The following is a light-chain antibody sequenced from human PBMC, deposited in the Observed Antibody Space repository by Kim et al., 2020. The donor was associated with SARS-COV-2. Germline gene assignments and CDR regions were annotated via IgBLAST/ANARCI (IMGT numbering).Light chain of an antibody. J-gene: IGLJ3*02. V-gene: IGLV1-44*01. CDR3: ASWDDSLNAWV. CDR1: SSNIGSNG. Sequence: QSVLTQPPSASGTPGQRVTISCSGRSSNIGSNGVNWYQQLPGTAPKLLIHTNDQRPSGVPDRFSGSKSGTSASLAISGLQSEDETDYYCASWDDSLNAWVFGGGTQLTVL. CDR2: TND.